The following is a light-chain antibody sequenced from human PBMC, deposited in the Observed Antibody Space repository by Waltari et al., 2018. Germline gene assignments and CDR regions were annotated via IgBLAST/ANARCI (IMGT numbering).Light chain of an antibody. V-gene: IGLV2-14*03. J-gene: IGLJ3*02. Sequence: QSALTQPPSVSGSPGQSVTISCIGTSSAVGSSNSVSWYQDHPGQGPKAIIYDVSDRPAGVSARFSGSKSGNTASLTISGLQAEDEADYYCSSESSDKVVLFGGGTKVTVL. CDR1: SSAVGSSNS. CDR3: SSESSDKVVL. CDR2: DVS.